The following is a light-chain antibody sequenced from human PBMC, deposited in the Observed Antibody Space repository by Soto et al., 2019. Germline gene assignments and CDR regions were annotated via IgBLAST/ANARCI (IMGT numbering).Light chain of an antibody. CDR3: QQYNTYSWT. Sequence: DIQMTQSPSTLSASVGDRVTITCRANQFISTWVAWFQQKPGKAPKLLIYDASSLESGVPSRFSGSRSGTEFTLIISSLQPDDFATYYCQQYNTYSWTFGQGTKVDIK. CDR1: QFISTW. J-gene: IGKJ1*01. V-gene: IGKV1-5*01. CDR2: DAS.